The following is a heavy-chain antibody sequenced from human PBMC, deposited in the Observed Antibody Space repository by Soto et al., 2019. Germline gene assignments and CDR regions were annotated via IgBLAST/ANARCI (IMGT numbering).Heavy chain of an antibody. Sequence: SETLSLTCAVYGGSFSGYYWSWIRQPPGKGLEWIGEINHSGSTNYNPSLKSRVTISVDTSENQFSLKLSSVTAADTAVYYCARGRWYYYGSGGSWYYYGMDVWGQGTTVTSP. CDR2: INHSGST. V-gene: IGHV4-34*01. CDR3: ARGRWYYYGSGGSWYYYGMDV. D-gene: IGHD3-10*01. J-gene: IGHJ6*02. CDR1: GGSFSGYY.